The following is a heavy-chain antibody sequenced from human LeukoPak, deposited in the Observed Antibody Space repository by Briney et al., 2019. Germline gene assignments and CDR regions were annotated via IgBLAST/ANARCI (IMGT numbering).Heavy chain of an antibody. CDR2: IIPIFGTA. J-gene: IGHJ4*02. V-gene: IGHV1-69*05. CDR1: GGTFSSYA. D-gene: IGHD3-9*01. CDR3: ARAYYDILTGQSRDYDY. Sequence: GASVKVSCKASGGTFSSYAISWVRQAPGQGLEWMGGIIPIFGTANYAQKFQGRVTITTDESTSTAYMELSSLRSEDTAVYYCARAYYDILTGQSRDYDYWGQGTLVTVSS.